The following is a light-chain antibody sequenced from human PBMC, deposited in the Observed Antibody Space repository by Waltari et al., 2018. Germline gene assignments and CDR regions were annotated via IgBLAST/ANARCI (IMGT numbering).Light chain of an antibody. CDR2: DAS. CDR3: QQRSNWLET. CDR1: QSVSSY. J-gene: IGKJ2*01. V-gene: IGKV3-11*01. Sequence: EIVLTQSPATLSLSPGERATLSCRASQSVSSYLAWYQQKPGQAPRLLIYDASNRATGSPARFSGSGSGTDFTLTISSLEPEDFAVYYCQQRSNWLETFGQGAKLEIK.